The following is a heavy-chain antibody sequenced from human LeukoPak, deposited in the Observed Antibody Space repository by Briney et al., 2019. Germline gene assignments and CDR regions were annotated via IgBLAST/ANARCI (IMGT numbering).Heavy chain of an antibody. V-gene: IGHV1-46*01. Sequence: ASVKVSCKASGYTFTSYYMHWVRQAPGQGLEWMGIINPSGGSTSYAQKFQGRVTMTRDTSTSTVYMELSSLRSEDTAVYYCARDKTVFSGTAKLPATLRDYGGQEPLVTVSS. CDR1: GYTFTSYY. CDR3: ARDKTVFSGTAKLPATLRDY. CDR2: INPSGGST. J-gene: IGHJ4*02. D-gene: IGHD2-15*01.